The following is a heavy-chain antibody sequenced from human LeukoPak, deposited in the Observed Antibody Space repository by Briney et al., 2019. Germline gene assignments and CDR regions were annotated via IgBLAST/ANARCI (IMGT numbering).Heavy chain of an antibody. J-gene: IGHJ4*02. V-gene: IGHV3-30*03. CDR1: GFTFSSYG. Sequence: PGGSLRLSCAASGFTFSSYGMHWVRQAPGKGLEWVAVISYDGCNKYYADSVKGRFTISRDNSKNTLYLQMNSLRAEDTAVYYCARDTYGSGSYYNESPACWGQGTLVTVSS. CDR3: ARDTYGSGSYYNESPAC. D-gene: IGHD3-10*01. CDR2: ISYDGCNK.